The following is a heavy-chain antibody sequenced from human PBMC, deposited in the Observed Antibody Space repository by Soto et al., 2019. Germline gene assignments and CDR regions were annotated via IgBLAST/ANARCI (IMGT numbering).Heavy chain of an antibody. J-gene: IGHJ5*02. Sequence: SAKVSFQAAGYSFTDDHIHWVRQAPGQGLEFMGWINANNGGAGSAQQFQGRVTVTRDTSITTVYMELSNLRSDDTAVYYCAREGGSETLQPSYNWFDTWGQGTLVTVPS. V-gene: IGHV1-2*02. CDR1: GYSFTDDH. CDR2: INANNGGA. CDR3: AREGGSETLQPSYNWFDT. D-gene: IGHD6-25*01.